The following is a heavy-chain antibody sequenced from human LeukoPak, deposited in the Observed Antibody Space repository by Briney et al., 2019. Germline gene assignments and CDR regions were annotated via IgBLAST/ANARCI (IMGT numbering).Heavy chain of an antibody. V-gene: IGHV3-30*02. CDR2: IRYDGSNK. Sequence: GSLRLSCAASGFTFSSYSMNWVRQAPGKGPEWVAFIRYDGSNKYYADSVKGRFTISRDNSKNTLYLQVNSLRAEDTAVYYCAKDRRPMIVVVITHFDYWGQGTLVTVSS. CDR1: GFTFSSYS. J-gene: IGHJ4*02. D-gene: IGHD3-22*01. CDR3: AKDRRPMIVVVITHFDY.